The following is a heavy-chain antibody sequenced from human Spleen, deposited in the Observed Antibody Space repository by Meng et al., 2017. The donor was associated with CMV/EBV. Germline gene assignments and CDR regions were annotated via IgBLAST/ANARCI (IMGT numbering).Heavy chain of an antibody. Sequence: ASVKVSCKASGYTFTSYDINWVRQATGQGLEWMGWMNPNSGNTVYAQKFQGRVTMTRNTSISTAYMELSSLRSEDTAVYYRARYSSSSYWGWFDPWGQGTLVTVSS. J-gene: IGHJ5*02. V-gene: IGHV1-8*01. D-gene: IGHD6-6*01. CDR2: MNPNSGNT. CDR3: ARYSSSSYWGWFDP. CDR1: GYTFTSYD.